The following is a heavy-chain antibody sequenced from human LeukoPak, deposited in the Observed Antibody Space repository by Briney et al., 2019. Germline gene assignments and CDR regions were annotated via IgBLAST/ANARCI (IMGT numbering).Heavy chain of an antibody. CDR3: ARVSSGSFDY. Sequence: SETLSLTCAVFGGSFDGYYWTWIRQSPEKGLEWIGEIVYSGSTNYNPSLKSRVIISADTSKVQFSLTLSSVTAADTAVYYCARVSSGSFDYWGQGTLVTVSS. CDR2: IVYSGST. D-gene: IGHD6-19*01. V-gene: IGHV4-34*12. CDR1: GGSFDGYY. J-gene: IGHJ4*02.